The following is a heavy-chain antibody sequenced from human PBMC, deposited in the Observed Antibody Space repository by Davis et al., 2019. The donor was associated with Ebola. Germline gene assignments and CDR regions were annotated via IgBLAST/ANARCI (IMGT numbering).Heavy chain of an antibody. CDR3: ARGKSSTSRY. J-gene: IGHJ4*02. Sequence: MPSETLSPTCTVSGGSISSYYWSWIRQPPGKGLEWIGYIYYSGSTNYNPSLKSRVTISVDTSKNQFSLKLSSVTAADTAVYYCARGKSSTSRYWGQGTLVTVSS. CDR2: IYYSGST. D-gene: IGHD2-2*01. CDR1: GGSISSYY. V-gene: IGHV4-59*01.